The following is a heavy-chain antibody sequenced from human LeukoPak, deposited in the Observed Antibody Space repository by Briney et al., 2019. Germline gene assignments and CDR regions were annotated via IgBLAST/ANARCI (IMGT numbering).Heavy chain of an antibody. CDR1: GFTFSSYS. CDR3: ARRLGKTYYFDY. V-gene: IGHV3-21*03. CDR2: ISSSSSYI. D-gene: IGHD3-16*01. J-gene: IGHJ4*02. Sequence: GGSLRLSCAASGFTFSSYSMNWVRQAPGKGLEWVSSISSSSSYIYYADSVKGRFTISSDNAKNSLYLQMNSLRAEDTAVYYCARRLGKTYYFDYWGQGTLVTVSS.